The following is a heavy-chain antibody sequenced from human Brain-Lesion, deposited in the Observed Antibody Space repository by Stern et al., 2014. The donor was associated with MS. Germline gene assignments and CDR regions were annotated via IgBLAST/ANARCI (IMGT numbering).Heavy chain of an antibody. V-gene: IGHV1-2*04. CDR2: INPKSGGT. CDR3: ATYYYDSTGYNDF. Sequence: VQLLESGAEVKKPGASVKVSCKASGYTFTGYYMHWVRQAPGQGLEWMGWINPKSGGTNYAQKFQGWVTMTRDTSINTAYMELSRLRSDDTGVYYCATYYYDSTGYNDFWGQGTLVTVSS. D-gene: IGHD3-22*01. CDR1: GYTFTGYY. J-gene: IGHJ4*02.